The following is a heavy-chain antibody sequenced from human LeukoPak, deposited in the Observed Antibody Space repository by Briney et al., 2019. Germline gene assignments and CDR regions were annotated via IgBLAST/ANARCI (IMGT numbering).Heavy chain of an antibody. CDR1: GFTFISHW. CDR3: ARDEVGAPPIDY. J-gene: IGHJ4*02. D-gene: IGHD1-26*01. Sequence: PGGSLRVSCEASGFTFISHWMHWVRQALGKGLVWIANIRGDGGLFGYADSVKGRFTISRDNAKNTLYLHMNGLRAEDTAVYYCARDEVGAPPIDYWGQGTLVTVSS. V-gene: IGHV3-74*01. CDR2: IRGDGGLF.